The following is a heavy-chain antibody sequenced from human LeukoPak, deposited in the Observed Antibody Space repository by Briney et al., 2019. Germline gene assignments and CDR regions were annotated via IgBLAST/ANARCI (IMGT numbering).Heavy chain of an antibody. CDR2: TIPILGIA. Sequence: SVKVSCKASGGTFSSYAISWLRQAPGQGLEWMGRTIPILGIANYAQKFQGRVTITADKSTSTAYIELSSLRSEDTAVYYCARDGPPRGAFDIWGQGTMVTVSS. CDR1: GGTFSSYA. J-gene: IGHJ3*02. V-gene: IGHV1-69*04. D-gene: IGHD3-10*01. CDR3: ARDGPPRGAFDI.